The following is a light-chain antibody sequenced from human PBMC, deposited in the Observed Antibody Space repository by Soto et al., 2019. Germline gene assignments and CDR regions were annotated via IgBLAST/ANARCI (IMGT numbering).Light chain of an antibody. CDR3: SSYTSSSTLYV. CDR1: SSDVGGYNY. CDR2: DVS. V-gene: IGLV2-14*03. Sequence: QSVLTQPASVSGSPGQSITISCTGTSSDVGGYNYVSWYQQHPGKAPKLMIYDVSNRPSGVSYRFSGSKSGNTASLTISGLQAEDEADYCCSSYTSSSTLYVFGTGTKLTVL. J-gene: IGLJ1*01.